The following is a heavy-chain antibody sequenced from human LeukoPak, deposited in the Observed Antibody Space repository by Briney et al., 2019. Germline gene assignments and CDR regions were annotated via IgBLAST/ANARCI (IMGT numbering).Heavy chain of an antibody. CDR2: IYHSGST. CDR3: ASRAHYDFWSGYDDAFDI. Sequence: SETLSLTCTVSGYSISSGYYWGWIRQPPGKGLDWIGSIYHSGSTYYNPSLKSRVTISVDTSKNQFSLKLSSVTAADTAVYYCASRAHYDFWSGYDDAFDIWGQGTMVTVSS. J-gene: IGHJ3*02. D-gene: IGHD3-3*01. CDR1: GYSISSGYY. V-gene: IGHV4-38-2*02.